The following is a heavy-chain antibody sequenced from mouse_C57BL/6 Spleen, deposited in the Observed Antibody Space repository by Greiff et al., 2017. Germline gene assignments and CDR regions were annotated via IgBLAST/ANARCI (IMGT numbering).Heavy chain of an antibody. CDR3: ARGDYYAY. J-gene: IGHJ2*01. V-gene: IGHV1-69*01. Sequence: VQLQQSGAELVMPGASVKLSCKASGYTFTSYWMHWVKQRPGQGLEWIGEIDPSDSYTNYIQKFKGKSTLTVDKSSSTAYMQLSSLPSEDSAVYYWARGDYYAYWGQGTTRTVSS. CDR1: GYTFTSYW. D-gene: IGHD1-1*01. CDR2: IDPSDSYT.